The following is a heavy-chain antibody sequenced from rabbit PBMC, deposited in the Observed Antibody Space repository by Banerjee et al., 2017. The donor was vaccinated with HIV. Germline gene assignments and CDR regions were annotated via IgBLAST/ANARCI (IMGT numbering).Heavy chain of an antibody. D-gene: IGHD8-1*01. CDR2: IYISNGST. V-gene: IGHV1S40*01. Sequence: QSLEESGGDLVKPGASLTLTCTASGFSLSSNYYMCWVRQAPGKGLEWIACIYISNGSTYYASWATGRFTISKTSSTTVTLQMTSLTAADTATCFCARSYGGGDYYTYYFNLWGPGTLVTVS. J-gene: IGHJ4*01. CDR3: ARSYGGGDYYTYYFNL. CDR1: GFSLSSNYY.